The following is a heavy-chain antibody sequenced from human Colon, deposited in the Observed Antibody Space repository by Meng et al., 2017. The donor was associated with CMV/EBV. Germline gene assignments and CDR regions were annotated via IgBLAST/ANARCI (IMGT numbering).Heavy chain of an antibody. CDR1: EYTFTGYY. Sequence: QVQLVQSAAEVKKPGASVKVSCKASEYTFTGYYMHWVRQAPGQGLEWMGWINPNSGGTNYAQKFQGRVTMTRDTSITTAYMELSRLRSDDTAVYYCARDWYPGDRRGSFDYWGQGTLVTVSS. CDR3: ARDWYPGDRRGSFDY. CDR2: INPNSGGT. D-gene: IGHD3-22*01. V-gene: IGHV1-2*02. J-gene: IGHJ4*02.